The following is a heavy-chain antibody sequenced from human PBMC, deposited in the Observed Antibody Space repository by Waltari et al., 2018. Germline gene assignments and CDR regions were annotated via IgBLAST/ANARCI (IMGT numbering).Heavy chain of an antibody. CDR2: VNPNSGAT. Sequence: QVQLVQSGAEVLKPGASVKLSCQASGSTFINYELNWVRQVAGQGLEWMGWVNPNSGATAYAQKFQGRISMTWDTFTSTAYMELSNLRSDDTAVLYCARGRDVFANFDYNWFDPWGQGTLVTVSS. CDR1: GSTFINYE. J-gene: IGHJ5*02. V-gene: IGHV1-8*02. D-gene: IGHD3-3*01. CDR3: ARGRDVFANFDYNWFDP.